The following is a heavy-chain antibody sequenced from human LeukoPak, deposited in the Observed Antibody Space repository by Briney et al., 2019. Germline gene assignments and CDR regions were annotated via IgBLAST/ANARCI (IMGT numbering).Heavy chain of an antibody. J-gene: IGHJ4*02. Sequence: WETLSLTCTVSGGSFSGFYWSWIRQPPGKGLEYIGHIYYSGSSTYNPSLKSRVTISVDTSKNQISLKLSSLTAADTAVYYCATFQSTGLDYWGQGTLVTVSS. V-gene: IGHV4-59*08. CDR1: GGSFSGFY. CDR2: IYYSGSS. CDR3: ATFQSTGLDY. D-gene: IGHD2-8*02.